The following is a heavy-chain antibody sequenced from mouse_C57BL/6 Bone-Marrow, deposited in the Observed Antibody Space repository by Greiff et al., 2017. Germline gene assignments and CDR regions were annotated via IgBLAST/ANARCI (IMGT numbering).Heavy chain of an antibody. J-gene: IGHJ2*01. D-gene: IGHD1-1*01. Sequence: EVQLVESGEGLVKPGGSLKLSCAASGFTFSSYAMSWVRQTPEKRLEWVAYISSGGDYIYYADTVKGRFTISRDNARNTLYLQMRSLKSEDTAMYYCTRGRTTVVEFDYWGQGTTLTVSS. CDR1: GFTFSSYA. CDR2: ISSGGDYI. CDR3: TRGRTTVVEFDY. V-gene: IGHV5-9-1*02.